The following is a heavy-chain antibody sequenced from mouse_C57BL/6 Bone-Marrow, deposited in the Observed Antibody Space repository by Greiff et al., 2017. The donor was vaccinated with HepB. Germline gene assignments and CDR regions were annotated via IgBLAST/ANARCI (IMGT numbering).Heavy chain of an antibody. J-gene: IGHJ2*01. Sequence: QVQLQQPGAELVRPGSSVKLSCKASGYTFTSYWMDWVKQRPGQGLEWIGNIYPSDSETHYNQKFKDKATLTVDKSSSTAYMQLSSLTSEDSAVYYCAREGDGYPFDYWGQGTTLTVSS. V-gene: IGHV1-61*01. CDR1: GYTFTSYW. CDR2: IYPSDSET. D-gene: IGHD2-3*01. CDR3: AREGDGYPFDY.